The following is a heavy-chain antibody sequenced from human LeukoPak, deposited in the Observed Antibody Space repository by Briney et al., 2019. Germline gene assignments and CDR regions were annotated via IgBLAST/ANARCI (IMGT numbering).Heavy chain of an antibody. CDR3: ARLGGGWFGELFRYYGMDV. CDR1: GGSISSGGYY. V-gene: IGHV4-61*08. D-gene: IGHD3-10*01. Sequence: SETLSLTCTVSGGSISSGGYYWSWIRQHPGKGLEWIGYIYYSGSTNYNPSLKSRVTISVDTSKNQFSLKLSSVTAADTAVYYCARLGGGWFGELFRYYGMDVWGQGTTVTVSS. J-gene: IGHJ6*02. CDR2: IYYSGST.